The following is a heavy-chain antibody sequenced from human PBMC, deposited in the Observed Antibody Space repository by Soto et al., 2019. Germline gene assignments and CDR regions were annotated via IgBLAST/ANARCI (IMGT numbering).Heavy chain of an antibody. V-gene: IGHV1-3*01. D-gene: IGHD3-16*02. CDR1: GYTFTSYA. CDR3: ASRIHREKSHYVWGSYRDYYYYGMDV. J-gene: IGHJ6*02. CDR2: INAGNGNT. Sequence: ASVKVSCKASGYTFTSYAMYWVRQAPGQRLEWMGWINAGNGNTKYSQKFQGRVTITRDTSASTAYMELSSLRSEDTAVYYCASRIHREKSHYVWGSYRDYYYYGMDVWGQGTTVTVSS.